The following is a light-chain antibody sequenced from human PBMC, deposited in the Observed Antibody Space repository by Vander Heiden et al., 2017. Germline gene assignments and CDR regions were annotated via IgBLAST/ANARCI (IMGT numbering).Light chain of an antibody. Sequence: DIVMTQSADSLALSRGARANINRHLRQSALYCHNHNNYLAWYQQKPGQPPKLLIYWASTREAGVPARFSGSGSGTDFTLTISSLQAEDVAVYYCQQYYNTLWTFGQGTKVEIK. CDR2: WAS. J-gene: IGKJ1*01. V-gene: IGKV4-1*01. CDR3: QQYYNTLWT. CDR1: QSALYCHNHNNY.